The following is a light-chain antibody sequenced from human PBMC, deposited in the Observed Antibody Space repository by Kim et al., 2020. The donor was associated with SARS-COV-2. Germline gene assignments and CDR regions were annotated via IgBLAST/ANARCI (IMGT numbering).Light chain of an antibody. J-gene: IGKJ4*01. V-gene: IGKV1-5*03. CDR1: QSISSW. CDR2: KAS. CDR3: QQYNFYPLT. Sequence: ASVGDRVTITCRARQSISSWVAWYQQKPGKAPKFLIYKASLLETGVPSRFSGSESGTEFTLTINSLQPDDFATYYCQQYNFYPLTFGGGTKVDIK.